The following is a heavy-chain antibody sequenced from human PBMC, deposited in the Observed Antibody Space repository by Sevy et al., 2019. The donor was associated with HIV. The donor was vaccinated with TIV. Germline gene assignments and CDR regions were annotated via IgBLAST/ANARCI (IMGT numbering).Heavy chain of an antibody. Sequence: GESLKISCAASGFTFSSYAMSWVRQAPGKGLEWVSAISGSGGSTYYADSVKGRFTISRDNSKNTLYLQMNSLGAEETAVYYCAKDIGGQWLVYFDYWGQGTLVTVSS. V-gene: IGHV3-23*01. CDR3: AKDIGGQWLVYFDY. J-gene: IGHJ4*02. CDR1: GFTFSSYA. D-gene: IGHD6-19*01. CDR2: ISGSGGST.